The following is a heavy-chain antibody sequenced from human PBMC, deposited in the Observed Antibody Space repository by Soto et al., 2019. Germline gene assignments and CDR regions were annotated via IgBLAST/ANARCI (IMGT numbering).Heavy chain of an antibody. CDR1: GFSFSSYG. CDR2: ISYDVSNK. D-gene: IGHD3-22*01. CDR3: AKDLYGSTKILGGY. Sequence: QVQLVESGGGVVQPGRSLRLSCEASGFSFSSYGLHWVRQAPGKGLEWVAVISYDVSNKYYADSVKGRFTISKYNSKNRYYEQIKRRRDSETSWYYCAKDLYGSTKILGGYWCQGTLVTVSS. V-gene: IGHV3-30*18. J-gene: IGHJ4*02.